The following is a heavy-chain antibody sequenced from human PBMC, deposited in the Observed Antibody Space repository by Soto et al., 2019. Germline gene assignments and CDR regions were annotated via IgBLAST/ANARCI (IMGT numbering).Heavy chain of an antibody. V-gene: IGHV1-18*01. J-gene: IGHJ5*02. Sequence: QVQLVQSGAEVKKPGASVKVSCKASGYTFTSYGISWVRQAPGQGLEWMGWISAYNGNTNYAQKLQGRVTMTTDTSTSTAYMELRSLRSDDTAVYYCARDPNYPYCSGGSCKRGWFDPWGQETLVTVSS. CDR2: ISAYNGNT. CDR1: GYTFTSYG. CDR3: ARDPNYPYCSGGSCKRGWFDP. D-gene: IGHD2-15*01.